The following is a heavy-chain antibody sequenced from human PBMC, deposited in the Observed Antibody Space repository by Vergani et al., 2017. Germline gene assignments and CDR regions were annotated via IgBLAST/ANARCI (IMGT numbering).Heavy chain of an antibody. CDR3: ARSGLGDTVTTYGWYFDL. Sequence: QVQLVESGGGVVQPGRSLRLSCAASGFTFSSYAMHWVRQAPGKGLEWVAVISYDGSNKYYADSVKGRFTISRDNSKNMLYLQMNSLRAEDTAVYYCARSGLGDTVTTYGWYFDLWGRGTLVTVSS. CDR1: GFTFSSYA. CDR2: ISYDGSNK. D-gene: IGHD4-17*01. V-gene: IGHV3-30*04. J-gene: IGHJ2*01.